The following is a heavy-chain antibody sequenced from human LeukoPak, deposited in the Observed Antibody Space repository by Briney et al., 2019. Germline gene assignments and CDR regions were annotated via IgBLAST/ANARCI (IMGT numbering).Heavy chain of an antibody. J-gene: IGHJ6*02. Sequence: PGGSLRFSCAASGFTFSSYGMHWVRQAPGKGLEWVAVIWYDGSNKYYADSVKGRFTISRDNSKNTLYLQMNSLRAEDTAVYYCARESGSYYGMDVWGQGTTVTVSS. CDR2: IWYDGSNK. D-gene: IGHD1-26*01. CDR1: GFTFSSYG. CDR3: ARESGSYYGMDV. V-gene: IGHV3-33*01.